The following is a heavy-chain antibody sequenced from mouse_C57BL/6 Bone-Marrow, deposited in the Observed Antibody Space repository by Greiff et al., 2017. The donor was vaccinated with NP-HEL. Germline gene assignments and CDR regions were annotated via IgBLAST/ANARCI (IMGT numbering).Heavy chain of an antibody. CDR3: ARDDYDGAWFAY. CDR2: IYPGSGST. V-gene: IGHV1-56*01. Sequence: QVQLKQSGPELVRPGASVKMSCKAPGYTFTSHWMQWVRQRPGQGLEWIGEIYPGSGSTYYNEKFKGKATLTVDTSSSTAYMQLSSLTSEDSAVYGCARDDYDGAWFAYWGQGTLVTVSA. J-gene: IGHJ3*01. D-gene: IGHD2-4*01. CDR1: GYTFTSHW.